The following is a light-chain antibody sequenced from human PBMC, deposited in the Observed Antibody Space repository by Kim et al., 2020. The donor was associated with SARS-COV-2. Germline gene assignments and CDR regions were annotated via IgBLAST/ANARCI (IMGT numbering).Light chain of an antibody. CDR1: SSNIGNNY. V-gene: IGLV1-51*01. CDR3: GTWDSSRGEV. J-gene: IGLJ2*01. CDR2: DNN. Sequence: QSVLTQPPSVSAAPGQKVTISCSGSSSNIGNNYVSWYQQLPGTAPKLLIYDNNKRPSGIPDRFSGSKSGTSATLGITGLQTGDEADYYCGTWDSSRGEVFGGGTQLTVL.